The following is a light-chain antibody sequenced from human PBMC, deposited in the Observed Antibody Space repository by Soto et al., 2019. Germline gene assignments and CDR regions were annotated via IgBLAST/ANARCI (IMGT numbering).Light chain of an antibody. CDR3: QKYNSYRWT. CDR1: QSISSW. J-gene: IGKJ1*01. CDR2: DAS. V-gene: IGKV1-5*01. Sequence: DIQMTQSPSTLSASVGDRVTITFRASQSISSWLAWYQQRPGKAPKLLIYDASTLESGVPSRFSGSGSGTEFTLTISSLQPDDFATYYCQKYNSYRWTFGQGNKVDIK.